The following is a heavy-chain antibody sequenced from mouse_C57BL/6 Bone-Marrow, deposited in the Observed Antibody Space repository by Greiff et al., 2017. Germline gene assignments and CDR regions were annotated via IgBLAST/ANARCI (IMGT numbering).Heavy chain of an antibody. D-gene: IGHD3-3*01. CDR2: IYPRSGNT. V-gene: IGHV1-81*01. CDR1: GYTFTSSG. J-gene: IGHJ3*01. CDR3: ARRGRPWFAY. Sequence: VKLVESGAELARPGASVKLSCQASGYTFTSSGISWVKQRPGQGLEWIGEIYPRSGNTYYNETFKGTATLTADKSSSTAYMALRSLTSEDSAVYFCARRGRPWFAYWGQGTLVTVSA.